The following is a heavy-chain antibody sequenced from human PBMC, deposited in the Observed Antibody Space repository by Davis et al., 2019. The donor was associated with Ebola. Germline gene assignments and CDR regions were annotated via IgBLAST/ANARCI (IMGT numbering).Heavy chain of an antibody. Sequence: GESLKISCAASGFTFTSAWMSWVRQAPGKGLEWVSAISGSGGSTYYADSVKGRFTISRDNSKNTLYLQMNSLRAEDTAVYYCAKDGTMVRDNWFDPWGQGTLVTVSS. CDR2: ISGSGGST. D-gene: IGHD3-10*01. J-gene: IGHJ5*02. V-gene: IGHV3-23*01. CDR1: GFTFTSAW. CDR3: AKDGTMVRDNWFDP.